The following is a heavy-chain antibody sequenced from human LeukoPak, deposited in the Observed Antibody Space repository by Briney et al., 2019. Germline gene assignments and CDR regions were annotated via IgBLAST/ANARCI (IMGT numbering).Heavy chain of an antibody. V-gene: IGHV1-69*05. CDR3: ARGPRSHYYYYYMDV. Sequence: SVKVSCKASGGTFSSDAISWVRQAPGQGLEWMGRIIPIFGTANYAQKFQGRVTITTDESTSTAYMELSSLRSEDTAVYYCARGPRSHYYYYYMDVWGKGTTVTVSS. J-gene: IGHJ6*03. CDR1: GGTFSSDA. CDR2: IIPIFGTA.